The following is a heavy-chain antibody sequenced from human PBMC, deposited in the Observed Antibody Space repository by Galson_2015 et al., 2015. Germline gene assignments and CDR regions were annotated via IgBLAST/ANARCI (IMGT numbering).Heavy chain of an antibody. D-gene: IGHD2-2*01. CDR1: GYTFTSYD. CDR2: MNPNSGNT. CDR3: AREDVVVPADGGTFYYYYGMDV. J-gene: IGHJ6*02. Sequence: SVKVSCKASGYTFTSYDINWVRQATGQGLEWMGWMNPNSGNTGYAQKFQGRVTMTRNTSISTAYMELSRLRSDDTAVYYCAREDVVVPADGGTFYYYYGMDVWGQGTTVTVSS. V-gene: IGHV1-8*01.